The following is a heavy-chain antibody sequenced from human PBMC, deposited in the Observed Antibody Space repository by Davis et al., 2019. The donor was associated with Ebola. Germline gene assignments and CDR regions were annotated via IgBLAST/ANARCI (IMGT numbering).Heavy chain of an antibody. J-gene: IGHJ3*02. CDR3: ARDQYRFAFDI. CDR1: GGSFSGYY. D-gene: IGHD1-1*01. V-gene: IGHV4-34*01. Sequence: PGGSLRLSCAVYGGSFSGYYGSWVRQPPGEGLEWIGEIHPSGSTSYNPSLKSRVSMSVDTSKNQFSLKLSSVTAADTAVYYCARDQYRFAFDIWGQGTMVTVSS. CDR2: IHPSGST.